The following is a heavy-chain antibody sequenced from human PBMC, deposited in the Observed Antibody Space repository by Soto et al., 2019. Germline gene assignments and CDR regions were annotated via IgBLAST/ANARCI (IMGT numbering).Heavy chain of an antibody. V-gene: IGHV4-61*01. CDR3: ARSTIFGTYYFDY. J-gene: IGHJ4*02. CDR2: IYYSGST. D-gene: IGHD3-3*01. CDR1: GGSVSSGSYY. Sequence: QVQLQESGPGLVKPSETLSLTCTVSGGSVSSGSYYWSWIRQPPGKGLEWIGYIYYSGSTNYNPSLNSRVTLSVDTYKNQFSLKLSSVTAADTAVYYCARSTIFGTYYFDYLGLGTPVTVSS.